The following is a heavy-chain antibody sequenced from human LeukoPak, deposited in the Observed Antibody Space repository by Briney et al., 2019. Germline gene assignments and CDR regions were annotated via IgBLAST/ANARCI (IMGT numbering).Heavy chain of an antibody. V-gene: IGHV3-11*01. D-gene: IGHD3-16*01. Sequence: GGSLRLSCAASGFTFTDYYMSWVRQAPGEGLEWISYISPTGHTIYYADSVKGRSTISRDNTKNSLYLQMNRLRAEDTALYYCARDGRLAKVEGEDYYYDGMDVWGQGTTVIVSS. CDR1: GFTFTDYY. CDR2: ISPTGHTI. CDR3: ARDGRLAKVEGEDYYYDGMDV. J-gene: IGHJ6*02.